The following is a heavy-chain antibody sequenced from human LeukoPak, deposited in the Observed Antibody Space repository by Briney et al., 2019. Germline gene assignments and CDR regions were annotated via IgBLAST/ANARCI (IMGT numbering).Heavy chain of an antibody. V-gene: IGHV1-18*01. D-gene: IGHD1-26*01. J-gene: IGHJ4*02. CDR3: ARDDAWELLVGYFDY. CDR2: ISAYNGNT. Sequence: ASVKVSCKASGYTFTSYGISWVRQAPGQGLEWMGWISAYNGNTNYAQKLQGRVTMTTDTSTSTAYMELRSLRSDDTAVYYCARDDAWELLVGYFDYWGQGTLVTVSS. CDR1: GYTFTSYG.